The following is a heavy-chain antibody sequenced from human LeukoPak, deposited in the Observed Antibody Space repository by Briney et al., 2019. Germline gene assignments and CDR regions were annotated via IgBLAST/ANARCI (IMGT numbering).Heavy chain of an antibody. Sequence: GGTLRLSCAASGFTFSSYGMSWVRQAPGKGLEWVSAISGSGGGTYYADSVKGRFTISRDNSKNTLYLQMNSLRAEDTAVYYCAKDTTVNYYYYMDVWGKGTTVTVSS. CDR1: GFTFSSYG. CDR3: AKDTTVNYYYYMDV. CDR2: ISGSGGGT. V-gene: IGHV3-23*01. D-gene: IGHD4-11*01. J-gene: IGHJ6*03.